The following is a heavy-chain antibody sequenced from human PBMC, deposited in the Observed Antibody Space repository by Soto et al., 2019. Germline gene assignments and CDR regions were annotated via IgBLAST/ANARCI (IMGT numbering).Heavy chain of an antibody. J-gene: IGHJ4*02. Sequence: SETLSLTCSVSGGSIGGYDGSWIRQPPGKGLEWIGYIYYSGSTNYNPSLKSRVTISVDTSKNQFSLKLSSVTAADTAVYYCARSDGRYWGQGTLVTVSS. CDR2: IYYSGST. CDR3: ARSDGRY. CDR1: GGSIGGYD. V-gene: IGHV4-59*01.